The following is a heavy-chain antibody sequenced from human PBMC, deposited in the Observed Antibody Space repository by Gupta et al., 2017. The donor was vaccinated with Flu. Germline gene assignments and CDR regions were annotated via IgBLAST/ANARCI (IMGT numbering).Heavy chain of an antibody. CDR1: S. V-gene: IGHV3-21*06. CDR2: ISYTGSYI. J-gene: IGHJ3*01. CDR3: AKEFTSALGGDAFDV. Sequence: SMNWVRQAPGKGLEWVSSISYTGSYIYYADSVKGRFAISRDNANNSLFLQMDSLRGEDKATYYCAKEFTSALGGDAFDVWGQGTVVTVSS. D-gene: IGHD2-2*01.